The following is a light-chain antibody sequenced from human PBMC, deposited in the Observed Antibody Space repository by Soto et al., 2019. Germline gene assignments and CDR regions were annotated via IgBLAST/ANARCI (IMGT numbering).Light chain of an antibody. V-gene: IGKV3-15*01. J-gene: IGKJ5*01. CDR1: QSVSSN. Sequence: EIVMTQSPATLSVSPGERATLSCRASQSVSSNLAWYQQKPGQAPRLLIYGASTRATGIPARFSGSGSGTEFTLTISSLQSEVFEVYYCQQYNNWITFGQGTRLEIK. CDR3: QQYNNWIT. CDR2: GAS.